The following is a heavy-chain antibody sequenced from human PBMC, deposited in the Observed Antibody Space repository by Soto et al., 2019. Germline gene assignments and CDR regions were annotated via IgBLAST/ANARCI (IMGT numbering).Heavy chain of an antibody. J-gene: IGHJ4*02. CDR3: ARAGTYYYDSSGFFDY. D-gene: IGHD3-22*01. CDR2: IYYRGST. CDR1: GGSISSYY. Sequence: PSETLSLTCTVSGGSISSYYWSWIRQPPGKGLEWIGYIYYRGSTNYNPSLKSRVTISLDASKNQFSLKLSSVTAADTAVYYCARAGTYYYDSSGFFDYWGQGTLVTVS. V-gene: IGHV4-59*01.